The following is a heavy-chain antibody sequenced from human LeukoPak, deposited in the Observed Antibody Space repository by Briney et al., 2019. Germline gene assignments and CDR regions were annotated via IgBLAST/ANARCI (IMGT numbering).Heavy chain of an antibody. J-gene: IGHJ4*02. CDR3: ARMVRGVSYYFDY. CDR1: GFTFSSYS. D-gene: IGHD3-10*01. CDR2: ISSSSSYI. Sequence: GGSLRLSCAASGFTFSSYSMNWARQAPGKGLEWVSSISSSSSYIYYADSVKGRFTISRDNAKNSLYLQMNSLRAEDTAVYYCARMVRGVSYYFDYWGQGTLVTVSS. V-gene: IGHV3-21*01.